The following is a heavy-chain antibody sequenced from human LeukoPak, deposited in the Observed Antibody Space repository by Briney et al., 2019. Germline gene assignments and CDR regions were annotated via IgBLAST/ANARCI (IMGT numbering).Heavy chain of an antibody. J-gene: IGHJ4*02. CDR3: ALLAVASDFDY. Sequence: GGSLRLSCAVSGFPFSIYEMNWVRQAPGKGLEWVSNIDSSGAAIYYADSVRGRFTISRDNAKNSLYLQMNSRRAEDTAVYYCALLAVASDFDYWGQGALVTVSS. V-gene: IGHV3-48*03. CDR1: GFPFSIYE. D-gene: IGHD6-19*01. CDR2: IDSSGAAI.